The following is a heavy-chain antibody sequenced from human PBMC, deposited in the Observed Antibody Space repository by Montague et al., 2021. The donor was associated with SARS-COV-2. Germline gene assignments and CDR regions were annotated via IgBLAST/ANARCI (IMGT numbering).Heavy chain of an antibody. CDR1: GFAFNNFA. D-gene: IGHD6-25*01. CDR3: AKQTGAGAIVYWYFDL. V-gene: IGHV3-23*01. Sequence: SLRLSCAASGFAFNNFAMTWVRQPPGKGLEWVSSIFGSGAGTYYADSVQGRFTISRDNSGNTLYLQMNSLRAEDTAKYYCAKQTGAGAIVYWYFDLWGRGTVVSVSS. J-gene: IGHJ2*01. CDR2: IFGSGAGT.